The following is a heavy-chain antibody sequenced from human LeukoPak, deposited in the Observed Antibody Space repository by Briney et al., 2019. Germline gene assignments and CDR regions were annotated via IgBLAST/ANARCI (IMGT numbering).Heavy chain of an antibody. J-gene: IGHJ4*02. V-gene: IGHV3-7*01. Sequence: PGGSLRLSCAASGFTVSSIWMNWVRQAPGKGLEWVANINGDGSVTHYVDSVKGRFTISRDNARNSLFLQMDGLRAEDTAVYFCARDTRADPHCDYWGQGTLVTVST. CDR2: INGDGSVT. CDR1: GFTVSSIW. CDR3: ARDTRADPHCDY. D-gene: IGHD1-26*01.